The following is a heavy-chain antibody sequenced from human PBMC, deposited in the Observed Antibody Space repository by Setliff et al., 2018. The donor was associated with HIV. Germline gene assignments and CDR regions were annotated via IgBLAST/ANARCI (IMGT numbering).Heavy chain of an antibody. V-gene: IGHV3-15*01. D-gene: IGHD3-10*01. CDR1: GFSFSNVW. CDR2: IRSKTAGGTI. CDR3: ASDRVDGSENYYNAFDI. J-gene: IGHJ3*02. Sequence: GGSLRLSCAASGFSFSNVWMSWVRQAPGKGLEWVGRIRSKTAGGTIEYAAPVEGRFTISRDDSENTLYLQMNSLKTEDTAEYYCASDRVDGSENYYNAFDIWGQGTMVTVSS.